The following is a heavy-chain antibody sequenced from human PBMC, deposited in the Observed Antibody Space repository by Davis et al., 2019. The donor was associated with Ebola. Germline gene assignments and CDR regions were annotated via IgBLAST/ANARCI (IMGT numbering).Heavy chain of an antibody. Sequence: GESLKISCAASGFTFSSYSMNWVRQAPGKGLEWVSSISSSSSYIYYADSVKGRFTISRDNAKNSLYLQMNSLRAEDTAVYYCARQGYPRNYYYYGMDVWGQGTTVTVSS. D-gene: IGHD3-16*02. J-gene: IGHJ6*02. CDR3: ARQGYPRNYYYYGMDV. CDR1: GFTFSSYS. CDR2: ISSSSSYI. V-gene: IGHV3-21*01.